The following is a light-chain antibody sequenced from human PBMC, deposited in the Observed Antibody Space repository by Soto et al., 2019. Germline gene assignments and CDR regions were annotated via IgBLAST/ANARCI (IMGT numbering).Light chain of an antibody. J-gene: IGLJ2*01. V-gene: IGLV2-11*01. CDR1: SSDVGGYNY. CDR2: DGN. Sequence: QSVLTQPRSVSGSPGQSATISCTGTSSDVGGYNYVSWYQQYPGKAPKLLIYDGNKRRSGVPDRFSGSKSGNTASLTISGLQAEDEADYYCCSYAGTFGMIFGGGTQLTVL. CDR3: CSYAGTFGMI.